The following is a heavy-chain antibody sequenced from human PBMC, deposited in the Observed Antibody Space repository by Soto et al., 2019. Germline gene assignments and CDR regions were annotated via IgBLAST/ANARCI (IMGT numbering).Heavy chain of an antibody. CDR2: IYHSGST. Sequence: SETLSLTCNVSGGSISSNNHYWGWIRQPPGKGLEWIGYIYHSGSTYYNPSLKSRVTISVDRSKNQFSLKLSSVTAADTAVYYCVRVPGPWGQGTLVTVSS. V-gene: IGHV4-30-2*01. CDR1: GGSISSNNHY. CDR3: VRVPGP. J-gene: IGHJ5*02.